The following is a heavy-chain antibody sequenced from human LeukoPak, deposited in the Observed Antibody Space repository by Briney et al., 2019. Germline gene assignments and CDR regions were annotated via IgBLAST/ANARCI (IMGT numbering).Heavy chain of an antibody. CDR2: IRYDGSNK. D-gene: IGHD3-16*02. Sequence: GGSLRLSCAASGFTFSSYWMSWVRQAPGKGLEWVAFIRYDGSNKYYADSVKGRFTISRDNAKNSLYMQMNSLRAEDTAVYYCARGPYDYVWGSYRSGAYFDYWGQGTLVTVSS. CDR3: ARGPYDYVWGSYRSGAYFDY. V-gene: IGHV3-30*02. J-gene: IGHJ4*02. CDR1: GFTFSSYW.